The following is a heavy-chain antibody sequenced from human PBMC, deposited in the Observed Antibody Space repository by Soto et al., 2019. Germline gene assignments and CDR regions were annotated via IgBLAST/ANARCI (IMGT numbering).Heavy chain of an antibody. D-gene: IGHD2-2*01. V-gene: IGHV3-33*01. CDR3: ARDTADIVVVPAAQGAFDI. CDR2: IWYDGSNK. J-gene: IGHJ3*02. Sequence: GGSLRLSCAASGFTFSSYGMHWVRQAPGKGLEWVAVIWYDGSNKYYADSVKGRFTISRDNSKNTLYLQMNSLRAEDTAVYYCARDTADIVVVPAAQGAFDIWGQGTMVTVSS. CDR1: GFTFSSYG.